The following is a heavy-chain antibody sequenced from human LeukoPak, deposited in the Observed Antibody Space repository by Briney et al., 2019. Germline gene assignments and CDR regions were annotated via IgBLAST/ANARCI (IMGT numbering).Heavy chain of an antibody. CDR2: IKGDRSEK. CDR1: GFIFSNYW. V-gene: IGHV3-7*02. Sequence: GGSLRLSCAASGFIFSNYWMGWVRQAPGKGLEWVANIKGDRSEKVYVDSVTGRFTISRDNAKKSLYLQMNTLRVEDTAVYYCARVKGSVTSYWYFDLWGRGTLLTVSS. D-gene: IGHD4-17*01. J-gene: IGHJ2*01. CDR3: ARVKGSVTSYWYFDL.